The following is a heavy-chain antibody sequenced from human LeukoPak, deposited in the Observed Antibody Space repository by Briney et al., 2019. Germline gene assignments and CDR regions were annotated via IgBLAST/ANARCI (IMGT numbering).Heavy chain of an antibody. J-gene: IGHJ4*02. V-gene: IGHV1-18*01. Sequence: ASVKVSCTASRYTFSNYDINWVRQAPGQGLEWMGWISAYNGNTNYAQKLQGRVTMTTDTSTSTAYMELRSLRSDDTAVYYCARAFLGYYGGNSPFDYWGQGTLVTVSS. CDR3: ARAFLGYYGGNSPFDY. CDR2: ISAYNGNT. CDR1: RYTFSNYD. D-gene: IGHD4-23*01.